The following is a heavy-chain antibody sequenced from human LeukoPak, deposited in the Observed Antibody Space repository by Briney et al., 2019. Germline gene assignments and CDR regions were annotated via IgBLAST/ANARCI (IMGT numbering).Heavy chain of an antibody. CDR2: IYYSGST. CDR1: GGSISCYY. Sequence: SETLSLTCTVSGGSISCYYWSWIRQPPGKGLEWIGYIYYSGSTNYNPSLKSRVTISVDTSKNQFSLKLSSVTAADTAVYYCARASAARHFDYWGQGTLVTVSS. V-gene: IGHV4-59*01. D-gene: IGHD6-6*01. CDR3: ARASAARHFDY. J-gene: IGHJ4*02.